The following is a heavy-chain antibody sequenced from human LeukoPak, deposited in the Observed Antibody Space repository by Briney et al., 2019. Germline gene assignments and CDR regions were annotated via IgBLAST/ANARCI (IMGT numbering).Heavy chain of an antibody. D-gene: IGHD3-10*01. CDR2: IYYSGST. CDR1: SGSISSSSYY. CDR3: ARYGLRITMVRGVRGPFDP. J-gene: IGHJ5*02. Sequence: PSETLSLTCTVSSGSISSSSYYWGWIRQPPGKGLEWIGSIYYSGSTYYNPSLKSRVTISVDTSKNQFSLKLSSVTAADTAVYYCARYGLRITMVRGVRGPFDPWGQGTLVTVSS. V-gene: IGHV4-39*07.